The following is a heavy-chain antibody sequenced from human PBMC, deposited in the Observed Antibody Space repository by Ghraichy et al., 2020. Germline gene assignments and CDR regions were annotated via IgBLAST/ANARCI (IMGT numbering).Heavy chain of an antibody. J-gene: IGHJ6*04. D-gene: IGHD3-3*01. Sequence: SETLSLTCAVYGGSFSGYYWSWIRQPPGKGLEWIGEINHSGSTNYNPSLKSRVTISVDTSKNQFSLKLSSVTAADTAVYYCARRRITFFGVVIPVDVWGKGTSVTVSS. CDR1: GGSFSGYY. CDR3: ARRRITFFGVVIPVDV. CDR2: INHSGST. V-gene: IGHV4-34*01.